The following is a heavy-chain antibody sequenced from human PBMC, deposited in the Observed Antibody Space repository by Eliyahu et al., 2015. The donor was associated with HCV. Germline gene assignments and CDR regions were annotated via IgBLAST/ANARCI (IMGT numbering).Heavy chain of an antibody. D-gene: IGHD5-24*01. J-gene: IGHJ4*02. V-gene: IGHV4-59*01. CDR3: ARTAHGFGLDY. Sequence: KSRVTISVDTSKNQFSLKLSSVTAADTAVYYCARTAHGFGLDYWGKGTLVTVSS.